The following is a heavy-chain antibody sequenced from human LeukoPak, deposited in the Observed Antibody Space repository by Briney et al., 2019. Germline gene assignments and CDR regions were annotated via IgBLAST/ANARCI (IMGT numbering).Heavy chain of an antibody. V-gene: IGHV4-34*01. D-gene: IGHD3-10*01. CDR1: GGSFTGYY. J-gene: IGHJ3*02. CDR3: ARVRYYYGSGTVRFDAFDI. CDR2: IYHSGST. Sequence: SETLSLTCAVYGGSFTGYYWTWIRQPPGKGLEWIGSIYHSGSTYYNPSLKSRVTISVDTSKNQFSLKLSSVTAADTAVYYCARVRYYYGSGTVRFDAFDIWGQGTMVTVSS.